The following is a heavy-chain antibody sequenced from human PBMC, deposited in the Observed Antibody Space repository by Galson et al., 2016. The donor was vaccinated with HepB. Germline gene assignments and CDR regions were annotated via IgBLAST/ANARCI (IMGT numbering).Heavy chain of an antibody. J-gene: IGHJ6*04. CDR2: IKQDGSEE. V-gene: IGHV3-7*03. D-gene: IGHD7-27*01. CDR1: GFTFSGYW. CDR3: ARRRTTLGNRYQLDV. Sequence: SLRLSCAASGFTFSGYWMSWVRQAPGKGLEWVANIKQDGSEESYVDSVKGRFTISRDNAKNSLYLQMNSLRAEDTAVYYCARRRTTLGNRYQLDVWGKGTAVTVSS.